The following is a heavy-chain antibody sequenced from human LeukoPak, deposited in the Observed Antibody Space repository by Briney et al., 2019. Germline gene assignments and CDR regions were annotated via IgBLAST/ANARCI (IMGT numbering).Heavy chain of an antibody. J-gene: IGHJ4*02. D-gene: IGHD3-10*01. Sequence: GGSLRLSCAASGFTVNTYGMSWVRQAPGKGLEWVSGISGSGGATYYADSVKGRFTISRDDPHNTLYLQMNSLRAEDTAVYFCARGGVDYYGSGTYYLMYYFDYWGQGALVTVSS. CDR1: GFTVNTYG. V-gene: IGHV3-23*01. CDR2: ISGSGGAT. CDR3: ARGGVDYYGSGTYYLMYYFDY.